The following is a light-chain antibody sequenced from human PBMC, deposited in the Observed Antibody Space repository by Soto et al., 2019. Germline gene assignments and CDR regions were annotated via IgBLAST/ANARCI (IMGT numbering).Light chain of an antibody. CDR2: EVT. J-gene: IGLJ1*01. V-gene: IGLV2-8*01. CDR1: SSDVGGYNY. CDR3: SSYAGSNNV. Sequence: QSALTQPPSASGSPGQSVTISCTGTSSDVGGYNYVSWYQQHPGKAPKLMIYEVTKRPSGVHDRFSGSKSGNTASLTVSGLQAEDEADYYCSSYAGSNNVFGTGTKVTVL.